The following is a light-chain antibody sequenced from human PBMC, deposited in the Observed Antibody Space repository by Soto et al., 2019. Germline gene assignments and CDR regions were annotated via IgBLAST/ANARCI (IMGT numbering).Light chain of an antibody. Sequence: QSVLTQPPSVSGAPGQRVTISCTGSSSNFGAGYDVHWYQQLPGTAPKLLIYGSSNRPSGVPARFSGSKSGTSASLAITGLQAEDEADYYCAAWDDSLSGPHWVFGGGTKLTVL. CDR2: GSS. V-gene: IGLV1-40*01. J-gene: IGLJ3*02. CDR3: AAWDDSLSGPHWV. CDR1: SSNFGAGYD.